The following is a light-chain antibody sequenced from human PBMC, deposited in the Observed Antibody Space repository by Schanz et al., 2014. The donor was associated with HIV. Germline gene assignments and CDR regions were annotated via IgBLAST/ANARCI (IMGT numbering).Light chain of an antibody. Sequence: DIQLTQSPSSLSASVGDRVTITCRASQGMSNDLAWYQQKPGKVPKLLSYAASTLQSGVPSRFSGSGSGTDFTLTISSLQPEDVATYYCQKYDDAPWTFGQGTKVEI. CDR1: QGMSND. V-gene: IGKV1-27*01. CDR3: QKYDDAPWT. J-gene: IGKJ1*01. CDR2: AAS.